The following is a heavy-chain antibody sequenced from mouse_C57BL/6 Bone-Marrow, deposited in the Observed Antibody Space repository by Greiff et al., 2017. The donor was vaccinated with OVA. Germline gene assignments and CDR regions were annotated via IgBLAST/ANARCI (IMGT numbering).Heavy chain of an antibody. Sequence: VQLQQSDAELVKPGASVKISCKVSGYTFTDHTIHWMKQRPEQGLEWIGYIYPRDGSTKYNEKFKGKATLTADKSSSTAYMQRNSLTSEDSAVYFCARSDGGYYLYYAMDYWGQGTSVTVSS. V-gene: IGHV1-78*01. CDR1: GYTFTDHT. D-gene: IGHD2-3*01. CDR3: ARSDGGYYLYYAMDY. CDR2: IYPRDGST. J-gene: IGHJ4*01.